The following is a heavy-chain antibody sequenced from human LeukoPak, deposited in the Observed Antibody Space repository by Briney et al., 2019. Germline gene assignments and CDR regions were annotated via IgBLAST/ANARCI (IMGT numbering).Heavy chain of an antibody. J-gene: IGHJ3*02. Sequence: SETLSLTCTVSGGSISSYYWRWIRQPRGKGLEWIGYIYYSGSTNYNPSLKSRVTISVDTSKNQFSLKLSSVTAADTAVYYCARGFAMSDAFDIWGQGTMVTVSS. CDR1: GGSISSYY. D-gene: IGHD2-2*01. CDR3: ARGFAMSDAFDI. CDR2: IYYSGST. V-gene: IGHV4-59*01.